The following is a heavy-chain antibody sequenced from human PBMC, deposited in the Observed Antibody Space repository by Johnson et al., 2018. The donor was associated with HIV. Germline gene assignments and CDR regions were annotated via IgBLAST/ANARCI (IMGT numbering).Heavy chain of an antibody. V-gene: IGHV3-66*01. CDR1: GFTVSSNY. J-gene: IGHJ3*02. CDR2: IYSGGST. D-gene: IGHD1-26*01. CDR3: AKGMGELLRIDAFDI. Sequence: VQLVESGGGLVQPGGSLRLSCAASGFTVSSNYMSWVRQAPGKGLEWVSVIYSGGSTGYADSVKGRFTISRDNAKNTLFLQMHSLRAEDTAVYYCAKGMGELLRIDAFDIWGQGTMVTVSS.